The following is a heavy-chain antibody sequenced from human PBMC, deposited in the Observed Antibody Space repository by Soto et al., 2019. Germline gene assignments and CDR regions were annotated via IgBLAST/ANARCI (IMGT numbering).Heavy chain of an antibody. CDR2: MNPNSGNT. V-gene: IGHV1-8*01. CDR1: VYTFTSYD. CDR3: ARSTNDYGDRH. J-gene: IGHJ4*02. Sequence: QVQLVQSGAEVKKPGASVKVSCEASVYTFTSYDINWVRQATGQGLEWMGWMNPNSGNTGYAQRFQGRVTMTRNTSISTAYMERSSLRSEDTAVYYCARSTNDYGDRHWGQGSLVTVSS. D-gene: IGHD4-17*01.